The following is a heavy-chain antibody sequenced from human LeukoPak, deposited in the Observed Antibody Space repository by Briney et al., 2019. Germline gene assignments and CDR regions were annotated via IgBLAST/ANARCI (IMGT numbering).Heavy chain of an antibody. CDR2: IIPIFGTA. CDR3: AKVLEGTWFPFDY. D-gene: IGHD1/OR15-1a*01. CDR1: GGTFSSYA. V-gene: IGHV1-69*05. Sequence: SVKVSCKASGGTFSSYAISWVRQAPGQGLEWMGRIIPIFGTANYAQKFQGRVTITTDESTSTAYMELSSLRPEDTAVYYCAKVLEGTWFPFDYWGQGTLVTVSS. J-gene: IGHJ4*02.